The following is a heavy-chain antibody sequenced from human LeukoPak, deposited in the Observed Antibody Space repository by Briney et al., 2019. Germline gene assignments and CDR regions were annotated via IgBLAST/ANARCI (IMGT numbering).Heavy chain of an antibody. D-gene: IGHD3-10*01. CDR1: GFSFSSYC. J-gene: IGHJ5*02. CDR3: AKSVQGVIIELDWFDP. Sequence: GGSLRLSCPACGFSFSSYCWSGLRQAPAKELDWVAAISGSGGRKYHADSVKGRFTISRDNSKNTLYLQMDSPRAEDTAVYYCAKSVQGVIIELDWFDPWGQGTLVTVSS. V-gene: IGHV3-23*01. CDR2: ISGSGGRK.